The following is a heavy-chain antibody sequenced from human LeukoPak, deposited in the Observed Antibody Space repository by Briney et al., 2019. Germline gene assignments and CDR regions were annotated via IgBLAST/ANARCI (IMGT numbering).Heavy chain of an antibody. V-gene: IGHV3-48*03. CDR2: ISSSGSTI. Sequence: GGSLRLSCAASGFTFSSYEMNWVRQAPGKGREWVSYISSSGSTIYYADSVKGRFTISRDNAKDSLYLQMNSLRAEDTAVYYCARVMVYATGWFDPWGQGTLVTVSS. J-gene: IGHJ5*02. CDR3: ARVMVYATGWFDP. CDR1: GFTFSSYE. D-gene: IGHD2-8*01.